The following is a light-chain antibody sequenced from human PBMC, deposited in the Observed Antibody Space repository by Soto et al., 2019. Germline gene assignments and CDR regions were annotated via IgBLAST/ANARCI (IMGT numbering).Light chain of an antibody. CDR1: SSDVGSYNL. J-gene: IGLJ1*01. V-gene: IGLV2-14*02. Sequence: QSALTQPASVSGSPGQSITISCTGTSSDVGSYNLVSWYQQHPGKAPKLMLYGGSERPSGLSTRFSGSKSGNTASLTISGLQAEDEADYYCSSYASTSTLGVFGTGTKVTVL. CDR2: GGS. CDR3: SSYASTSTLGV.